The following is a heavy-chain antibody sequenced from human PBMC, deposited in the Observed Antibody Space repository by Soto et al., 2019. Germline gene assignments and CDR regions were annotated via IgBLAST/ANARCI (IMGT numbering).Heavy chain of an antibody. J-gene: IGHJ5*02. CDR2: IYPGDSDT. V-gene: IGHV5-51*01. D-gene: IGHD5-18*01. Sequence: GESLKIFCKGPGYSFTSYWIGLGRQMPGKGLEWRGIIYPGDSDTRYSPSCQGQITISADKSTSTAYLQWSSLKASDTAMYYCARHGGYSYGYWFDPWGQGTLVTVSS. CDR1: GYSFTSYW. CDR3: ARHGGYSYGYWFDP.